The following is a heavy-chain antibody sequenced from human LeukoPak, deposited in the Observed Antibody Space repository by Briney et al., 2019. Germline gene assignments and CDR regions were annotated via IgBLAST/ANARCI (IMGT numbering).Heavy chain of an antibody. V-gene: IGHV3-9*01. J-gene: IGHJ4*02. CDR2: ISWNSGSI. CDR1: GFIFNNYA. D-gene: IGHD3-3*01. Sequence: GGSLRLSCAGSGFIFNNYAMHWVRQPPGKGLKWVSGISWNSGSIDYADSVKGRFTISRDSAKNSLYLQMNSLRAEDTAVYYCARGVPYDSWSGPHYSDYWGQGTLVTVSS. CDR3: ARGVPYDSWSGPHYSDY.